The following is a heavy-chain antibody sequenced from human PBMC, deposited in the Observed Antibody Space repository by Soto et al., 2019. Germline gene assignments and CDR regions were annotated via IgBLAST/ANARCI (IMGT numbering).Heavy chain of an antibody. CDR1: GGPISSGGYS. J-gene: IGHJ6*02. CDR2: IYHSGST. D-gene: IGHD6-19*01. CDR3: SSGWYIDAGYYYGMDV. V-gene: IGHV4-30-2*01. Sequence: QLQLQESGSGLVKPSQTLSLTCAVSGGPISSGGYSWSWIRQPPGKGLEWIGYIYHSGSTYYNPSLKSRVTISVDMSKNQFSLKLSSVTAADTAVYYCSSGWYIDAGYYYGMDVWGQGTTVTVSS.